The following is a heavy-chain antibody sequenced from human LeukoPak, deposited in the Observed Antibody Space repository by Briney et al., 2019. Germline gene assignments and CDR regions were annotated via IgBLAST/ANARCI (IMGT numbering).Heavy chain of an antibody. CDR1: GVSINSSSRNSYY. V-gene: IGHV4-39*01. J-gene: IGHJ1*01. D-gene: IGHD3-10*01. Sequence: SETLSLTCTVSGVSINSSSRNSYYWGWIRQPPGKGLEWVGGIYYSGTTYYSPSPKSRVTISVDTSMNEFSLKLSSVTAADTAVYYCASSRDLWFGEAFFQHWGQGTLVTVSS. CDR2: IYYSGTT. CDR3: ASSRDLWFGEAFFQH.